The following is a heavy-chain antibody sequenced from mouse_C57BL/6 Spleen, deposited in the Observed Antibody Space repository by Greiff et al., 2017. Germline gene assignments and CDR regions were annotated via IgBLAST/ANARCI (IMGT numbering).Heavy chain of an antibody. V-gene: IGHV1-61*01. CDR1: GYTFTSYW. D-gene: IGHD1-1*01. CDR3: ARAGSSPFDY. J-gene: IGHJ2*01. CDR2: IYPSDSET. Sequence: QVHVKQSGAELVRPGSSVKLSCKASGYTFTSYWMDWVKQRPGQGLEWIGNIYPSDSETHYNQKFKDKATLTVDKSSSTAYMQLSSLTSEDSAVYYCARAGSSPFDYWGQGTTLTVSS.